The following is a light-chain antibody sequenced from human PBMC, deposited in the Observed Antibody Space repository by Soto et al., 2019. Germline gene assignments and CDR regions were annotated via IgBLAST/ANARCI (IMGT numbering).Light chain of an antibody. V-gene: IGKV3-20*01. Sequence: EIVLTQSPGTLSLSPGERATLSCRASQSVSSSQLAWYQQKPGQAPRLLIYGASTTATGIPDRFSGGGSGTDFTLTISRLETEDFAVYYCQQFGSSPEYTFGQGTKLEVK. CDR3: QQFGSSPEYT. CDR1: QSVSSSQ. CDR2: GAS. J-gene: IGKJ2*01.